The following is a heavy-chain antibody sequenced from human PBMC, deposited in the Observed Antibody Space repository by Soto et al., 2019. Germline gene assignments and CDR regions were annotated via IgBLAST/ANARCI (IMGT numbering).Heavy chain of an antibody. Sequence: QVQLVQSGAEVKKPGASVKVSCKASGYTFTNYDINWVRQATGQGLECMGWMNPNSGNTGYAQKFQGRVTMTRNTSISTAYMELGSLRSEDTAVYYCARDRSHSSSWSDGLDIWGQGTMVTVSS. CDR3: ARDRSHSSSWSDGLDI. V-gene: IGHV1-8*01. J-gene: IGHJ3*02. CDR2: MNPNSGNT. D-gene: IGHD6-13*01. CDR1: GYTFTNYD.